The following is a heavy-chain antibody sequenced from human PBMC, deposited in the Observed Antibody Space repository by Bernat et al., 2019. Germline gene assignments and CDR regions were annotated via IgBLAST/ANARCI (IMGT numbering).Heavy chain of an antibody. CDR2: SRNKDKTFTT. CDR1: GFTFSDHY. CDR3: ARASSYSGTYETRNYFDS. J-gene: IGHJ4*02. Sequence: EVQLVESGGGLVQPGGSLRLSCAASGFTFSDHYMDWVRQAPGKGREWVGRSRNKDKTFTTAYAASVTGSFTISSDESKNSLYLQMNSLKTGDTAVYYCARASSYSGTYETRNYFDSWGQGTLVTVSS. V-gene: IGHV3-72*01. D-gene: IGHD1-26*01.